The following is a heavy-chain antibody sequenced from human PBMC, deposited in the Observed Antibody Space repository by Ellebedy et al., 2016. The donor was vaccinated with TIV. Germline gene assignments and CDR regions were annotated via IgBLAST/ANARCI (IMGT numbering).Heavy chain of an antibody. J-gene: IGHJ4*02. D-gene: IGHD5-24*01. Sequence: SVKVSXXASGYTFTNYGITWVRQAPGQGLEWMGGIIPIFGTANYAQKFQGRVTITADESTSTAYMELSSLRSEDTAVYYCARDAEPLRWLQLIFDYWGQGTLVTVSS. CDR1: GYTFTNYG. V-gene: IGHV1-69*13. CDR2: IIPIFGTA. CDR3: ARDAEPLRWLQLIFDY.